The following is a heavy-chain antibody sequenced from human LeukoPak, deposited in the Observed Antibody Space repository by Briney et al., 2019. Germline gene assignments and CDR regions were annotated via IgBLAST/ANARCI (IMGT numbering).Heavy chain of an antibody. CDR1: GGTFSSYA. Sequence: GASVNLSCKASGGTFSSYAISWVRQAPGPGLGWMGRIIPILGIANYAQKFQGRVTITADKSTSTAYMELSSLRSEDTAVYYCARGESTVTTFIGVYWGQGTLVTVSS. CDR2: IIPILGIA. J-gene: IGHJ4*02. CDR3: ARGESTVTTFIGVY. D-gene: IGHD4-17*01. V-gene: IGHV1-69*04.